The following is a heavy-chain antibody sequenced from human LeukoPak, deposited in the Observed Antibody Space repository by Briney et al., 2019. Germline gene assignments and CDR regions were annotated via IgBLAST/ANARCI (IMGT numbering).Heavy chain of an antibody. CDR1: GGSISSYL. CDR3: ARRVAVAGPLDY. D-gene: IGHD6-19*01. J-gene: IGHJ4*02. CDR2: IYYTGST. V-gene: IGHV4-59*08. Sequence: PSETLSLTCAVSGGSISSYLCSSIRQPPGKGLEWIGYIYYTGSTNYNPSLKSRVTISVDTSKNQFSLKLSSVTAADTAVYYCARRVAVAGPLDYWGQGTLVPVSS.